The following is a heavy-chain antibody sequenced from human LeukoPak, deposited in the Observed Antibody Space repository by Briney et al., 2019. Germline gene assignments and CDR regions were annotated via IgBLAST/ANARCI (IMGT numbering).Heavy chain of an antibody. CDR2: ISSSSSYI. V-gene: IGHV3-21*04. Sequence: GGSLRLSCAASGFTFSSYSMNWVRQAPGKGLEWVSSISSSSSYIYYADSVKGRFTISRDNAKNSLYLQMNSLRAEDTAVYYCAKAQTRRANWYQFDYWGQGTLVTVSS. J-gene: IGHJ4*02. CDR1: GFTFSSYS. CDR3: AKAQTRRANWYQFDY. D-gene: IGHD2-2*01.